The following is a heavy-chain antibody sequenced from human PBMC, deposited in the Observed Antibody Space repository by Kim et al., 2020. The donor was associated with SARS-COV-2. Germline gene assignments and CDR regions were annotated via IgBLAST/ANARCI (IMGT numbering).Heavy chain of an antibody. CDR1: GFAFSSYG. D-gene: IGHD3-10*01. CDR2: FSSDDIT. CDR3: GEYHGPGSHFTY. Sequence: GGSLRLSCAASGFAFSSYGMTWVRQAPGKGLEWVSSFSSDDITYYADSVKGRFTISRDNSKNMLYLQMNSLRAEDTAVYYCGEYHGPGSHFTYWGQGTQV. J-gene: IGHJ4*02. V-gene: IGHV3-23*01.